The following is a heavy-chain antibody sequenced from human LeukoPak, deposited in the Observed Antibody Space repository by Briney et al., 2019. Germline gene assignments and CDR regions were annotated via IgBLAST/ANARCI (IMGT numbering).Heavy chain of an antibody. D-gene: IGHD1-7*01. CDR2: INPNRGGT. Sequence: GASVKVSCKASGYSFTAYYIHWVRQAPGQGLEWMGWINPNRGGTSYAQKFQGKVTMTRDTFISTAYMELSSLRSDDTAVYYCARADWNYANYWGQGTLVTVSS. CDR1: GYSFTAYY. CDR3: ARADWNYANY. V-gene: IGHV1-2*02. J-gene: IGHJ4*02.